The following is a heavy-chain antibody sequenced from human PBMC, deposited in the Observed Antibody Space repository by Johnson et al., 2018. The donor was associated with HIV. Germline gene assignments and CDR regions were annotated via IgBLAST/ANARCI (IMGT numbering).Heavy chain of an antibody. V-gene: IGHV3-30*02. J-gene: IGHJ3*01. CDR1: GFTFSSYD. Sequence: QVQLVESGGGVVQPGGSLRLSCAASGFTFSSYDMHWVRQAPGKGLEWVAFIRYDGSYKYYADSVKGRFTISRDNSKNTLYLQMNSLRAEETAVYYCAKVGGYSYGESWGQGTMVTVSS. D-gene: IGHD5-18*01. CDR2: IRYDGSYK. CDR3: AKVGGYSYGES.